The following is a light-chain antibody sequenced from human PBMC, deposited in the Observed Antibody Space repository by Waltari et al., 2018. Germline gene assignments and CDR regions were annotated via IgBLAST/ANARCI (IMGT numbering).Light chain of an antibody. CDR2: DVN. CDR3: NSFAGSDTVV. Sequence: QSALTQPPSASGSPGQSVTISCTGTSGDIGAYNSVNWYRQHPGKVPKLMIYDVNRRPSGVPDRVPGSKSGNTASLTVSGLQPEDEAVYYCNSFAGSDTVVFGGGTTLTVL. CDR1: SGDIGAYNS. J-gene: IGLJ2*01. V-gene: IGLV2-8*01.